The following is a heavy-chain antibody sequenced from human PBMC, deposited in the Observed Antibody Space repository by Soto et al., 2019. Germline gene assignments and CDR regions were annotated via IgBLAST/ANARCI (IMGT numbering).Heavy chain of an antibody. V-gene: IGHV3-21*01. CDR3: ARGDGLSSSNGKAFDI. Sequence: ELQLVESGGGLVEPGESLRLSCAASGFTFSRYYMNWVRQAPGKGLEGVSSISTTSTYTHYADSLKGRFTISRDNAKKLMYLQMASLRAEDTAVYYCARGDGLSSSNGKAFDIWGQGTKVTVSS. CDR1: GFTFSRYY. CDR2: ISTTSTYT. D-gene: IGHD6-19*01. J-gene: IGHJ3*02.